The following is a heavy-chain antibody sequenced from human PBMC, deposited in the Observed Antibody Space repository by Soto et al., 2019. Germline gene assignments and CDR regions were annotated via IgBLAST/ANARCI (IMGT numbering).Heavy chain of an antibody. CDR1: GGSISSGGYY. Sequence: KTSETLSLTCTVSGGSISSGGYYWSWIRQHPGKGLEWIGYIYYSGSTYYNPSLKSRVTISVDTSKNQFSLKLSSVTAADTAVYYCARRSAYCSGGSCYDDGIDYWGQGTLVTVSS. J-gene: IGHJ4*02. CDR2: IYYSGST. V-gene: IGHV4-31*03. CDR3: ARRSAYCSGGSCYDDGIDY. D-gene: IGHD2-15*01.